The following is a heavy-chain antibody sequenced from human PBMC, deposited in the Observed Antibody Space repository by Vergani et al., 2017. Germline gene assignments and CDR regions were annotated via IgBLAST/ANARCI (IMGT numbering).Heavy chain of an antibody. CDR3: ARGEGSWSNNWFDP. CDR1: GVSIRRGSYY. V-gene: IGHV4-61*02. Sequence: QVQLHESCPGLVKPSQTLSLTCTVFGVSIRRGSYYWSWIRQPAGKGLEWIGRIYTSGSTNYNPSLKRRVTMSVDKYKHQFSLKRSSVTAADTAVYFCARGEGSWSNNWFDPWGQGTLVTVSS. D-gene: IGHD3-10*01. CDR2: IYTSGST. J-gene: IGHJ5*02.